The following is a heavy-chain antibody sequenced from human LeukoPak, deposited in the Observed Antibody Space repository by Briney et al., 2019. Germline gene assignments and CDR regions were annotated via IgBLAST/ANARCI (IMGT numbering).Heavy chain of an antibody. CDR3: ARVGTTDAFDI. V-gene: IGHV3-74*01. CDR1: GFSFSSYW. D-gene: IGHD2/OR15-2a*01. J-gene: IGHJ3*02. Sequence: GGSLRLSCVASGFSFSSYWMHWVRQVPGKGLVWVARIVGDGTSATYADSVKGRFTISRDNGNDTLYLQMNGLRVDDTAVYYCARVGTTDAFDIWGQGTMVTVSS. CDR2: IVGDGTSA.